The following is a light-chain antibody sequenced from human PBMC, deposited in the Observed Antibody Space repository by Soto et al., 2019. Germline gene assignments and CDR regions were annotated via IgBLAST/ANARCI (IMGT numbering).Light chain of an antibody. V-gene: IGKV3-11*01. CDR1: QTVTDY. CDR2: DAS. Sequence: EIVLTQSPATLSLSPGERATLSRRASQTVTDYLAWYQQKPGQAPRLLIYDASNRATGIPARFSGSGSGTDFTLTISSLEPEDFAVYYCQHRSNWSWTFGQGTKVDIK. J-gene: IGKJ1*01. CDR3: QHRSNWSWT.